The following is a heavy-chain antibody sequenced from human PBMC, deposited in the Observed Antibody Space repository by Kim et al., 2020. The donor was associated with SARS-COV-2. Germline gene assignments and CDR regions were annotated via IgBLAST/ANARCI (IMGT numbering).Heavy chain of an antibody. D-gene: IGHD3-10*01. V-gene: IGHV1-2*02. CDR1: GYTFTGYY. CDR2: INPNSGGT. CDR3: ARELITMVRGVRDSLGY. Sequence: ASVKVSCKASGYTFTGYYMHWVRQAPGQGLEWMGWINPNSGGTNYAQKFQGRVTMTRDTSISTAYMELSRLRSDDMAVYYCARELITMVRGVRDSLGYWGQGTLVTVSS. J-gene: IGHJ4*02.